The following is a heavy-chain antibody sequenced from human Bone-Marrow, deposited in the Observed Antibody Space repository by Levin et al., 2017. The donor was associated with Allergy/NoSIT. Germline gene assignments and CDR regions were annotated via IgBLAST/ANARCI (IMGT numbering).Heavy chain of an antibody. CDR3: ARDAVSAYFRYGAPAD. V-gene: IGHV3-21*01. Sequence: LSLTCAASGFTFSTSGLDWVRQAPGKGLEWVSSINDRSTHIYYAASVRGRFTISRDNAKNSMYLQMDSLRAEDTAVYYCARDAVSAYFRYGAPADWGQGTLVTVSS. D-gene: IGHD5-18*01. CDR1: GFTFSTSG. J-gene: IGHJ4*02. CDR2: INDRSTHI.